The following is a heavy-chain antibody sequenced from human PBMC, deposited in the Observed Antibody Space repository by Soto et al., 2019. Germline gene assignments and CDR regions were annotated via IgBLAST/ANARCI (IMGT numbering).Heavy chain of an antibody. V-gene: IGHV1-18*01. CDR3: ASAVAGTHDAFDI. Sequence: ASVKVSCKASGYTFTSYGISWVRRAPGQGLEGMGWISAYNGNTNNAQKLQGRVTMTTDTSTSTAYMELRSLKSDDTAVYYCASAVAGTHDAFDIWGQGTMVTVSS. D-gene: IGHD6-19*01. J-gene: IGHJ3*02. CDR1: GYTFTSYG. CDR2: ISAYNGNT.